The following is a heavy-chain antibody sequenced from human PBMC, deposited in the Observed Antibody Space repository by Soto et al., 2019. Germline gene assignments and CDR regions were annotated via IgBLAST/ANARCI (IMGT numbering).Heavy chain of an antibody. Sequence: QVQLVQSGTEVKKPGSSVKVSCKASGGTFRNYPINWVRQAPGQGLEWMGSIFPLTDIPDYAQNFQARLTLSTDQXTSTASMELSSLTSDDTAMYFCARGPLVVLNYFESWGQGTLVTVSS. V-gene: IGHV1-69*02. CDR1: GGTFRNYP. CDR3: ARGPLVVLNYFES. J-gene: IGHJ4*02. CDR2: IFPLTDIP.